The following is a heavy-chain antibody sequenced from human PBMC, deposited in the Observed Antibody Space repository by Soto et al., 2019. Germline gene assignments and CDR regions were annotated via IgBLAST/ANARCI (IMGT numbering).Heavy chain of an antibody. CDR2: ISYDGSNK. V-gene: IGHV3-30*18. CDR1: GFTFSSYG. Sequence: GGSLRLSCAASGFTFSSYGMHWVRQAPGKGLEWVAVISYDGSNKYYADSVKGRFTISRDNSKNTLYLQMNSLRAEDTAVYYCANEWYYYGSGSFPDYWGQGTLVTVSS. CDR3: ANEWYYYGSGSFPDY. D-gene: IGHD3-10*01. J-gene: IGHJ4*02.